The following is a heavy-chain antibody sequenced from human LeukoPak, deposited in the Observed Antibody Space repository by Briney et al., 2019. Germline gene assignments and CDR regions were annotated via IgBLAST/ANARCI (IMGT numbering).Heavy chain of an antibody. V-gene: IGHV3-48*03. Sequence: GGSLRLSCAASGFTFSSYEMNWVRRAPGKGLEWVSYISSSGDIIYYADSVKGRFTISRDNAKNSLYLQVNSLRAEDTAVYYCARDRVYRFWGQGTLVTVSS. CDR1: GFTFSSYE. D-gene: IGHD5/OR15-5a*01. J-gene: IGHJ4*02. CDR2: ISSSGDII. CDR3: ARDRVYRF.